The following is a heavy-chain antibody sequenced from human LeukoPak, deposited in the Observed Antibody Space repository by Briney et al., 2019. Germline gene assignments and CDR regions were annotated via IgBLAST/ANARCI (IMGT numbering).Heavy chain of an antibody. CDR1: GGSFSSYA. D-gene: IGHD6-13*01. J-gene: IGHJ4*02. CDR2: IIPIFGTA. CDR3: ASRGIAAAGPLFDY. Sequence: SVKVSCKASGGSFSSYAISWVRQAPGQGLEWMGRIIPIFGTANYAQKFQGRVTITTDESTSTAYMELSSLRSEDTAVYYCASRGIAAAGPLFDYWGQGTLVTVSS. V-gene: IGHV1-69*05.